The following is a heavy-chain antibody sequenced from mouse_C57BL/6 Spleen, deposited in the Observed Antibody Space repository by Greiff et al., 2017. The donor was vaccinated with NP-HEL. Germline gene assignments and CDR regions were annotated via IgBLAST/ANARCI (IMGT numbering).Heavy chain of an antibody. CDR1: GYAFSSSW. J-gene: IGHJ3*01. D-gene: IGHD1-1*01. Sequence: QVQLQQSGPKLVKPGASVKISCKASGYAFSSSWMNWVKQRPGKGLEWIGRIYPGDGDTNYNGKFKGKATLTADKSSSTAYMQLSSLTSEDSAVYVCARGGPTTVPWFAYWGQGTLVTVSA. V-gene: IGHV1-82*01. CDR3: ARGGPTTVPWFAY. CDR2: IYPGDGDT.